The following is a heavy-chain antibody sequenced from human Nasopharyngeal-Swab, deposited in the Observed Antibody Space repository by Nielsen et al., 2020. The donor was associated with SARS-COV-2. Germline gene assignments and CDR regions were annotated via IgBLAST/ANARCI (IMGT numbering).Heavy chain of an antibody. CDR2: INTDGSEE. Sequence: GESLKISCASSGFPFCSNLMSWVRQAPGKGLQCVANINTDGSEEYYLDSVKGRFTISRDNAKNSLYLQMNSLRAEDTALYYCAKDPGYDSSGYYYDSWGQGTLVTVSS. CDR3: AKDPGYDSSGYYYDS. D-gene: IGHD3-22*01. CDR1: GFPFCSNL. V-gene: IGHV3-7*03. J-gene: IGHJ5*02.